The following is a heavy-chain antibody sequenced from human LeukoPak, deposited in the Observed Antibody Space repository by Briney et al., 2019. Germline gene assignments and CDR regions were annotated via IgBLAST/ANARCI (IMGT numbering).Heavy chain of an antibody. CDR3: ARVPLHCSSTSCYRRPNYYYYYMDV. V-gene: IGHV1-18*01. CDR2: ISAYNGNT. D-gene: IGHD2-2*01. Sequence: GASVKVSCKASGYTFTSYGISWVRQAPGQGLEWMGWISAYNGNTNYAQKLQGRVTMITDTSTSTAYMELRSLRSDDTAVYYCARVPLHCSSTSCYRRPNYYYYYMDVWGKGTTVTVSS. CDR1: GYTFTSYG. J-gene: IGHJ6*03.